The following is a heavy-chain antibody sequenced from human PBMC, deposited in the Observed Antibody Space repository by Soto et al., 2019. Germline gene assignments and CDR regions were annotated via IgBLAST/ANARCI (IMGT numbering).Heavy chain of an antibody. CDR2: IYYSGSA. D-gene: IGHD1-26*01. Sequence: PSQPLCLRCSVVGGSISSFYCSCILQTPRKGLQYIWYIYYSGSANYNPSLKSRVTISDDTSTNQIFLTLTSVTAADTAVYYCARGWWEREGYVMDVWGQGTAVTVSS. CDR1: GGSISSFY. J-gene: IGHJ6*02. V-gene: IGHV4-59*08. CDR3: ARGWWEREGYVMDV.